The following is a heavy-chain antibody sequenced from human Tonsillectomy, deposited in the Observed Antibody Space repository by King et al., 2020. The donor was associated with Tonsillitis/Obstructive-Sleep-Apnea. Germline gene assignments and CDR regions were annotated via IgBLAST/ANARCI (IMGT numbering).Heavy chain of an antibody. V-gene: IGHV1-18*01. CDR3: ERGGDFWRGYYPDY. CDR1: GYTFTKYG. Sequence: VQLVESGTEVKKPGASVKVSCKASGYTFTKYGISWVRQAPGQGLEWMGWINSYNGNTNSAQKLQGRVTMTTDTSTTTAYMAMRSLISDDTAVYYCERGGDFWRGYYPDYWGQGTLVTVSS. J-gene: IGHJ4*02. D-gene: IGHD3-3*01. CDR2: INSYNGNT.